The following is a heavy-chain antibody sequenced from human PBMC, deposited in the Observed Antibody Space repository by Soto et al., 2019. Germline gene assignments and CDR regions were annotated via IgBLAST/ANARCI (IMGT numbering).Heavy chain of an antibody. D-gene: IGHD1-1*01. CDR2: IWYDGSNK. V-gene: IGHV3-33*01. Sequence: PGGSLRLSCAASGFTFSSYGMHWVRQAPGKGLEWVAVIWYDGSNKYYADSVKGRFTISRDNSKNTLYLQMNSLRAEDTAVYYCARESAGLEPLSFDYWGQGTLVTVSS. CDR3: ARESAGLEPLSFDY. CDR1: GFTFSSYG. J-gene: IGHJ4*02.